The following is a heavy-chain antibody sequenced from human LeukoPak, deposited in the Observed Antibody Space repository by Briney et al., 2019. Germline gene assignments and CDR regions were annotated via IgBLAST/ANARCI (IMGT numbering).Heavy chain of an antibody. CDR3: ARQVPTYYYGSGSYGMDV. J-gene: IGHJ6*02. CDR2: IYYSGST. V-gene: IGHV4-59*08. Sequence: SETLSLTCTVSGGSISRYHWTWIRQPPGKGLEYIGYIYYSGSTNYNPSLKSRVTISVDTSKNQFSLKLSSVTAADTAVYYCARQVPTYYYGSGSYGMDVWGQGTTVTVSS. CDR1: GGSISRYH. D-gene: IGHD3-10*01.